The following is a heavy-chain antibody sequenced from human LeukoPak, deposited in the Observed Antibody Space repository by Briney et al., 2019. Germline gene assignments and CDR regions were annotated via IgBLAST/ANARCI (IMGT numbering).Heavy chain of an antibody. V-gene: IGHV3-30*19. CDR2: ISYDGRDK. CDR1: GFIFSGYG. D-gene: IGHD2-21*02. CDR3: ARDRVPSAADYYFDY. Sequence: GGSLRLSCGASGFIFSGYGMHWVRQAPGKGLEWVAVISYDGRDKHHADSVKGRFTISRDNSKNTLYLQLDSLRTEDTAVYFCARDRVPSAADYYFDYWGQGTLVTVSS. J-gene: IGHJ4*02.